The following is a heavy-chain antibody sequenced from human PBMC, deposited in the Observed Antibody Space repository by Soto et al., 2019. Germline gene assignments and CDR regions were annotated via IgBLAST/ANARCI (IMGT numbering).Heavy chain of an antibody. CDR1: CGSISSSNYF. CDR2: MYYSGGT. V-gene: IGHV4-39*01. D-gene: IGHD3-10*01. J-gene: IGHJ4*02. CDR3: ASVVPRWFGEFYFDY. Sequence: NPSETLSLTCSVSCGSISSSNYFWGWIRQPPGKGLEWIGSMYYSGGTYFNPSLKSRVTISADTSKNQFSLRLSSVTAADTAVYYCASVVPRWFGEFYFDYWGQGTLVTVSS.